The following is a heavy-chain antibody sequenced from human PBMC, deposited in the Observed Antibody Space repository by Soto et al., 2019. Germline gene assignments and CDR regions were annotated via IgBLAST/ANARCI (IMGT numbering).Heavy chain of an antibody. Sequence: QVQLVESGGGVVQPGRSLRLSCAASGFTFSSYGMHWVRQAPGKGLEWVAVIWYDGSNKYYADSVKGRFTISRDNSKNTLYLQMNSLRAEDTAVYYCARDELRYFDWLLDYWGQGTLVTVSS. CDR2: IWYDGSNK. V-gene: IGHV3-33*01. J-gene: IGHJ4*02. CDR3: ARDELRYFDWLLDY. D-gene: IGHD3-9*01. CDR1: GFTFSSYG.